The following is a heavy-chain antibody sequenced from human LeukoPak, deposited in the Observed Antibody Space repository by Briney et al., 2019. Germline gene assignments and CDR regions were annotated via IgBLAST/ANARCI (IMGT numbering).Heavy chain of an antibody. Sequence: PGGSLRLSCAASGFTVGSNYMSWVRQAPGKGLEWVSVVYSGGSTYYADSVKGRFTISRDNSKNTLYLQMNSLRAEDTAVYYCARDEIAHFDYWGQGTLVTVSS. CDR3: ARDEIAHFDY. CDR1: GFTVGSNY. J-gene: IGHJ4*02. D-gene: IGHD2/OR15-2a*01. V-gene: IGHV3-66*01. CDR2: VYSGGST.